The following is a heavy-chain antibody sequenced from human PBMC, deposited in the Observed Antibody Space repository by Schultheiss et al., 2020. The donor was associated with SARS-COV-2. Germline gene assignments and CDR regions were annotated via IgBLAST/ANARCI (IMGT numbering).Heavy chain of an antibody. CDR1: GFTFDDYA. J-gene: IGHJ4*02. CDR3: ARYDYVCGFDY. V-gene: IGHV3-23*01. Sequence: GGSLRLSCAASGFTFDDYAMHWVRQAPGKGLEWVSAISGSGGSTYYADSVKGRFTISRDNSKNTLYLQMNSLRAEDTAVYYCARYDYVCGFDYWGQGTLVTVSS. D-gene: IGHD3-16*01. CDR2: ISGSGGST.